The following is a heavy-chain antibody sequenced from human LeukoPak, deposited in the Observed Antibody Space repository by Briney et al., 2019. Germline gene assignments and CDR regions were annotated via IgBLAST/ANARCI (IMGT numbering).Heavy chain of an antibody. CDR3: ARLNIQNFDY. J-gene: IGHJ4*02. CDR2: ITSSASTI. CDR1: GLTFSIYE. D-gene: IGHD2/OR15-2a*01. Sequence: GGSLRLSCAASGLTFSIYEMNWVRQAPGKGPEWVSYITSSASTIYYADSVKGRFTNSRDNAKNSLYLQMNSRRAEDTAVYYCARLNIQNFDYWGQGTLVTVSS. V-gene: IGHV3-48*03.